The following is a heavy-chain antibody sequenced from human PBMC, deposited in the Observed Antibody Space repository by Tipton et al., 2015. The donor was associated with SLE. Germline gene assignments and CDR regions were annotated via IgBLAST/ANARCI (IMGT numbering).Heavy chain of an antibody. J-gene: IGHJ3*02. D-gene: IGHD1-1*01. Sequence: SLRLSCVASGFTFSSHWMTWVRQAPGKGLEWVASTEEDGSEKKYVDSVKGRFTISRDNAQNSLYLQMDSLRAEDTAVYYCARDLWNPDIWGQGTMVTVSS. CDR3: ARDLWNPDI. V-gene: IGHV3-7*01. CDR2: TEEDGSEK. CDR1: GFTFSSHW.